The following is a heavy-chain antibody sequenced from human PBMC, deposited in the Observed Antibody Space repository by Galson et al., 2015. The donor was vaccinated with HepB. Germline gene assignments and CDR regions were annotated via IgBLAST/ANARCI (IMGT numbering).Heavy chain of an antibody. V-gene: IGHV3-30*04. CDR3: ARVFTRDAADGYYYYYGMDV. D-gene: IGHD6-13*01. CDR2: ISYDGSNK. CDR1: GFTFSSYA. Sequence: SLRLSCAASGFTFSSYAMHWVRQAPGKGLEWVAVISYDGSNKYYADSVKGRFTISRDNSKNTLYLQMNSLRAEDTAVYYCARVFTRDAADGYYYYYGMDVWGQGTTVTVSS. J-gene: IGHJ6*02.